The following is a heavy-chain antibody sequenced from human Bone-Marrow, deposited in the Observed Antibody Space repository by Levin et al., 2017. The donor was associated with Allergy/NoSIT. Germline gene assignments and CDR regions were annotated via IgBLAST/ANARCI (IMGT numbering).Heavy chain of an antibody. CDR2: INTNNGNP. Sequence: GASVKVSCKASGYTFTTYSVNWVRQAPGQGLEWMGGINTNNGNPTYAQAFTGRFVFSLDTSVSTTYLQISSLKAEDTAVYYCARGHDFWSGYYSRPDYWGQGTLVIVSS. D-gene: IGHD3-3*01. CDR3: ARGHDFWSGYYSRPDY. J-gene: IGHJ4*02. V-gene: IGHV7-4-1*02. CDR1: GYTFTTYS.